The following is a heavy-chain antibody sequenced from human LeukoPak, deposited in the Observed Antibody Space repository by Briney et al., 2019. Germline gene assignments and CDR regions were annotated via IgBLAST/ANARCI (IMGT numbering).Heavy chain of an antibody. D-gene: IGHD4-23*01. CDR2: IYYSGST. V-gene: IGHV4-39*01. J-gene: IGHJ4*02. CDR1: GGSISSSSYY. CDR3: ARLSPTVVRSPGQFDY. Sequence: PSETLSLTCTVSGGSISSSSYYWGWIRQPPGKGLEWIGSIYYSGSTYYNPSLKSRVTISVDTSKNQFSLKLSSVTAADTAVYYCARLSPTVVRSPGQFDYWGQGTLVTVSS.